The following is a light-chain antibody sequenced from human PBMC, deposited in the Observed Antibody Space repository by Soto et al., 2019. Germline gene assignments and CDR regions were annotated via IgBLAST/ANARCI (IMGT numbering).Light chain of an antibody. CDR1: SSNLGSNF. CDR3: AAWDDSLSGVV. Sequence: QAVVTQPPSASGTPGQRVTISCSGSSSNLGSNFVYWYQQLPGTAPKLLIYRNNQRPSGVPDRFSGSKSGTSASLAISGLRSEDEADYSCAAWDDSLSGVVFGGGTKLTVL. V-gene: IGLV1-47*01. J-gene: IGLJ2*01. CDR2: RNN.